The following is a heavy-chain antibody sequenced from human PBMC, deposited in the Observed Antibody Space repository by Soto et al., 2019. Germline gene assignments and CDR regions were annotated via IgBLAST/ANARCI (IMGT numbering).Heavy chain of an antibody. V-gene: IGHV1-18*01. Sequence: QVQLVQSGAEGKKPGASVKVSCTASGYTFTSYGISWVRQAPGQGLECMGWIRAYNGNTNYAQKPQGRVTKTRDTSTSTAYMELRRLGYDGTAVYYCARDLPTMDVWGQGTTVTVSS. CDR3: ARDLPTMDV. CDR2: IRAYNGNT. J-gene: IGHJ6*02. CDR1: GYTFTSYG.